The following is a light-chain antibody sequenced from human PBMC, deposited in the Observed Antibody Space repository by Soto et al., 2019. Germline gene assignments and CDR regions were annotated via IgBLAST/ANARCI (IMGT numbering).Light chain of an antibody. Sequence: QSVLTQPPSASGSPGQSVAISCSGTSSDVGGYNYVSWYQQHPGKAPKLMIYDVNKRPSGVPDRFSGSKSGNTASLTVSGLQAEDEDDYYFISYAGSNKPAFGGGTKLTVL. V-gene: IGLV2-8*01. CDR1: SSDVGGYNY. CDR3: ISYAGSNKPA. J-gene: IGLJ2*01. CDR2: DVN.